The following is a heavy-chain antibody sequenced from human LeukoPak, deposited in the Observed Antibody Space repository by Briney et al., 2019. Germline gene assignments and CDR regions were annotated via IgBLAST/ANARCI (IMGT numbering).Heavy chain of an antibody. CDR1: GFTFSSYA. CDR3: ARVRSARPGY. D-gene: IGHD1-26*01. Sequence: PGGSLRLSCAASGFTFSSYAMHWVRQAPGKGLEWVAVISYDGSNKYYADSVKGRFTISRDSSKNTLYLQMNSLRAEDTAVYYCARVRSARPGYWGQGTLVTVSS. V-gene: IGHV3-30-3*01. J-gene: IGHJ4*02. CDR2: ISYDGSNK.